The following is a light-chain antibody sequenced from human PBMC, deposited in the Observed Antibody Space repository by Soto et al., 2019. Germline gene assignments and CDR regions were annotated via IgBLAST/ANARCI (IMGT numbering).Light chain of an antibody. Sequence: DIQLTQSPSSLSASVGDRVTITCQASQAIITYLNWVQQRPGKAPKLLIYDASNLETGVPSRFSGSGSGTAFTFTVSRLQAGDVGTYYCQQYANRPLTFGGGTKVEV. CDR3: QQYANRPLT. CDR2: DAS. J-gene: IGKJ4*01. V-gene: IGKV1-33*01. CDR1: QAIITY.